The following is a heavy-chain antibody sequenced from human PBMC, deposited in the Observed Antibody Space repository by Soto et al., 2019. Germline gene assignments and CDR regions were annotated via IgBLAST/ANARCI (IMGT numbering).Heavy chain of an antibody. CDR2: ISSSGSTI. D-gene: IGHD3-3*01. V-gene: IGHV3-11*01. CDR3: ARHYDFWSGYYDAFDI. CDR1: GFTFSDYY. J-gene: IGHJ3*02. Sequence: GGSLRLSCAASGFTFSDYYMSWIRQAPGKGLEWVSCISSSGSTIYYADSVKGRFTISRDNAKNSLYLQMNSLRAEDTAVYYCARHYDFWSGYYDAFDIWGQGTMVTVSS.